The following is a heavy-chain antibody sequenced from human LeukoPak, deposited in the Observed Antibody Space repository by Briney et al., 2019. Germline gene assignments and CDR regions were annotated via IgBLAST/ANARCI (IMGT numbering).Heavy chain of an antibody. V-gene: IGHV3-30*18. Sequence: PGRSLRLSCAASGFTFSSYGMHWVRQAPGKGLEWVAVISYDGSNKYYADSVKGRFTISRDNSKNTLYLQMNSLRAEDTAVYYCAKDKIDILTGSLDYWGQGTLVTVSS. CDR1: GFTFSSYG. D-gene: IGHD3-9*01. CDR2: ISYDGSNK. CDR3: AKDKIDILTGSLDY. J-gene: IGHJ4*02.